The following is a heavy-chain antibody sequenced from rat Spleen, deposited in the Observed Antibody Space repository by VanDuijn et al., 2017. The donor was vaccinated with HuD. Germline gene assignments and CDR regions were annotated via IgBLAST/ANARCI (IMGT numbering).Heavy chain of an antibody. J-gene: IGHJ2*01. Sequence: EVQLVESGGGLVQPGRSLKLSCAASGFTFSDFYMAWVRQAPKKGLEWVASIKYGDFTPYYGDSVMGRFTISRDDGESTLYLQMDSLRSEDTATYYCARGDYGYNSYFDYWGQGVMVTVSS. CDR2: IKYGDFTP. CDR1: GFTFSDFY. CDR3: ARGDYGYNSYFDY. V-gene: IGHV5-22*01. D-gene: IGHD1-9*01.